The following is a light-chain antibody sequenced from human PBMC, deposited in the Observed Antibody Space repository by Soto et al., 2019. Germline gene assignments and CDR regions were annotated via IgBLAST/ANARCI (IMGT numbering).Light chain of an antibody. CDR3: QQYNNWPPIT. CDR1: QSVSSN. V-gene: IGKV3-15*01. J-gene: IGKJ4*01. Sequence: EIVMTQSPATLSVSPGDSATLSCRASQSVSSNLAWYQQKPGQPPTLLIYGASTRATGIPARFSGSGSGTEFTLTISSLQSEDFAVYYCQQYNNWPPITFGRGTRVEIK. CDR2: GAS.